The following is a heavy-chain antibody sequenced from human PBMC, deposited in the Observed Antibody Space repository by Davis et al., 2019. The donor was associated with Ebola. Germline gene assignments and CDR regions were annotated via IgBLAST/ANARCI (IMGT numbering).Heavy chain of an antibody. J-gene: IGHJ4*02. D-gene: IGHD6-6*01. CDR3: AKGYGTSSGEPVH. CDR2: LTGSGDKT. CDR1: GFTFNNYA. V-gene: IGHV3-23*01. Sequence: PGGSLRLSCAASGFTFNNYAMNWVRQAPGKGLEWVSSLTGSGDKTYYADSVKGRFTISRDNSKNTLNLQMDSLTAEDTAVYYCAKGYGTSSGEPVHWGQGTLVTVSS.